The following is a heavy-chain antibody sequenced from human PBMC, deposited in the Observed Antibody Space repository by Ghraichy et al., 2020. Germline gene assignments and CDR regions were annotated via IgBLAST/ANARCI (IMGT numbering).Heavy chain of an antibody. Sequence: LSLTCAASGFTFSSYAMDWVRQAPGKGLEWLSYITSSGTTIYYADSVKGRFTISRDNAKNSLYLQMSSLVDEDTAVYYCAREGGNYCSGGSCSRDFDYWGQGTLVTVSS. CDR3: AREGGNYCSGGSCSRDFDY. CDR1: GFTFSSYA. D-gene: IGHD2-15*01. CDR2: ITSSGTTI. V-gene: IGHV3-48*02. J-gene: IGHJ4*02.